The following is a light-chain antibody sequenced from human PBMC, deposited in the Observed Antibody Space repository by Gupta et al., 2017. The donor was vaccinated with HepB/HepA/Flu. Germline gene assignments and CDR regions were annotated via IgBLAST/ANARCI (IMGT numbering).Light chain of an antibody. J-gene: IGLJ2*01. V-gene: IGLV3-19*01. CDR3: SSRDSSDSVL. CDR2: GKN. CDR1: SLRNYY. Sequence: SSELTQGPSVSVALGQTVRITCHGDSLRNYYATRYQQKPGQAPVIVIYGKNKRPSGIPDRFSGSRSGNTGSLTITGAQAADEADYYCSSRDSSDSVLFGGGTTLTVL.